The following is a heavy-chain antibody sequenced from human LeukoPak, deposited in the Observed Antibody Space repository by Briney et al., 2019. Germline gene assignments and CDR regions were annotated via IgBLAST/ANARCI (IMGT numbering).Heavy chain of an antibody. V-gene: IGHV4-39*07. Sequence: SETLSLTCTVSGGSISSYYWSWIRQPPGKGLEWIGSIYYSGSTYYNPSLKSRVTISVDTSKNQFSLKLSSVTAADTAVYYCARDGALFSISPNWFDPWGQGTLVTVSS. CDR3: ARDGALFSISPNWFDP. J-gene: IGHJ5*02. D-gene: IGHD3-9*01. CDR2: IYYSGST. CDR1: GGSISSYY.